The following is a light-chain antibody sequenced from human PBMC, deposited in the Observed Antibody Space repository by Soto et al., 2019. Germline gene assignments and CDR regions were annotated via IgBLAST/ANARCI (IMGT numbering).Light chain of an antibody. CDR1: QNIISN. V-gene: IGKV3-15*01. CDR2: GAS. J-gene: IGKJ4*01. Sequence: EIVVTQSPAILSLSPGERATLSCRASQNIISNLAWYQQKLGQAPRLLIYGASTRATGIPARFSGSGSGTEFTLNISSLQSEDFAVYCCQHYNNWLGTFGGGTKVEIK. CDR3: QHYNNWLGT.